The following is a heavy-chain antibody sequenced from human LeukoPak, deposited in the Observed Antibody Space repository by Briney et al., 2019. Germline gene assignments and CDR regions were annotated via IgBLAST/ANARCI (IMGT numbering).Heavy chain of an antibody. D-gene: IGHD5-12*01. CDR2: INTNTGNP. V-gene: IGHV7-4-1*02. J-gene: IGHJ4*02. CDR3: ARGEQVSMRDIHSGYEYGDY. CDR1: GYTFTSYA. Sequence: GASVKVSCKASGYTFTSYAMNWVRQAPGQGPEWMGWINTNTGNPTYAQGFTGRFVFSLDTSVSTAYLQISSLKAEDTAVYYCARGEQVSMRDIHSGYEYGDYWGQGTLVTVSS.